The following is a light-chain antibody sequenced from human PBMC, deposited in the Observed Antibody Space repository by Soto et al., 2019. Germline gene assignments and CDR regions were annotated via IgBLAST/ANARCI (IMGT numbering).Light chain of an antibody. J-gene: IGKJ1*01. CDR3: QQYNRYWT. V-gene: IGKV1-5*01. Sequence: IQMPQSPSTLSASVRDRVTVTCRASQTISSWLAWYQQKPGKAPKLLIYDASSLESGVPSRFSGSGSETEFTLTISSLLPDDFATYYCQQYNRYWTFGQGTKVDI. CDR1: QTISSW. CDR2: DAS.